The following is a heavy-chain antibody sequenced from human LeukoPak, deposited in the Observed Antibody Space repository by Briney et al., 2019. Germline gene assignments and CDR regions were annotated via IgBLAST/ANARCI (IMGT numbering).Heavy chain of an antibody. CDR2: IIGTGGAT. V-gene: IGHV3-23*01. D-gene: IGHD3-3*01. J-gene: IGHJ4*02. Sequence: GGSLRLSCAASGFTFSNYAMDWVRQAPGKELEWVSSIIGTGGATYYADSVKGRITISRDNSKNTLYLQVNSLRAEDTAIYYCARRFLEWYSHFDYWGQGTLVTVSS. CDR1: GFTFSNYA. CDR3: ARRFLEWYSHFDY.